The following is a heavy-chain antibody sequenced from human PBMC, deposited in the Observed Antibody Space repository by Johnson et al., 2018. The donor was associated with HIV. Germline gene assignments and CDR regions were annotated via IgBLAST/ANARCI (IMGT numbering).Heavy chain of an antibody. CDR1: GFSVTSND. D-gene: IGHD1-1*01. V-gene: IGHV3-53*01. Sequence: VQLVESGGGLIQPGGSLRLSCAASGFSVTSNDMNWVRQAPGKGLEWVSGFYSDGGTYYADSVKGRFTISRDNSKNTLFLQMNSLSAEDTAIYSCTKERGTATTWYTREAFDIWGQGTMVAVSS. CDR3: TKERGTATTWYTREAFDI. J-gene: IGHJ3*02. CDR2: FYSDGGT.